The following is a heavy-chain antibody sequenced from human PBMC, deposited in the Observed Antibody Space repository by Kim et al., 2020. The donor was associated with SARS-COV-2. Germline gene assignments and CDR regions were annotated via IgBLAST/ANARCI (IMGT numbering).Heavy chain of an antibody. CDR1: GGTFSSYA. CDR3: AKTYPQPRSNYYDSSGWFVGPPHPTGYFQH. D-gene: IGHD3-22*01. J-gene: IGHJ1*01. Sequence: SVKVSCKASGGTFSSYAISWVRQAPGQGLEWMGGIIPICGTANYAQKFQGRVTITADESTSTAYMELSSLRSEDTAVYYCAKTYPQPRSNYYDSSGWFVGPPHPTGYFQHWGQGTLVTVSS. CDR2: IIPICGTA. V-gene: IGHV1-69*13.